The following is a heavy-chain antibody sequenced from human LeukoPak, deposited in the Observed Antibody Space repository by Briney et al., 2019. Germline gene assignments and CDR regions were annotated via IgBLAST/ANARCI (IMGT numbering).Heavy chain of an antibody. CDR1: GFTFSSYA. J-gene: IGHJ4*02. D-gene: IGHD2-21*01. Sequence: GGSLRLSCAASGFTFSSYAMSWVRQAPGKGLEWVSAISGSGGSTYYADSVKGRFSISRDNSKNTLYLQMNSLRAEDTAVYYCAKFLPTHIVVANYYFDYWGQGTLVTVSS. CDR2: ISGSGGST. V-gene: IGHV3-23*01. CDR3: AKFLPTHIVVANYYFDY.